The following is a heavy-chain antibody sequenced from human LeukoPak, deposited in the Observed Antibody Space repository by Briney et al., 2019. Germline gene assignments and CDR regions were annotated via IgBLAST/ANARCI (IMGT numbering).Heavy chain of an antibody. J-gene: IGHJ4*02. CDR2: VKQDGSEK. V-gene: IGHV3-7*01. CDR3: ARNSSSWSH. D-gene: IGHD6-13*01. Sequence: GGSLRLSCAASGFTFSRYWMSWVRQAPGRGLEWVANVKQDGSEKYYVDSVKGRFAISRDNAKNSLYLQMNSLRPEDTAVYYCARNSSSWSHWGQGTLVTVSS. CDR1: GFTFSRYW.